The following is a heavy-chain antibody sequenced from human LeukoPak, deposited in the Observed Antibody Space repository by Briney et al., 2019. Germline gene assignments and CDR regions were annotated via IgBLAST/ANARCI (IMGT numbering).Heavy chain of an antibody. Sequence: PSQTLSLTCTVSGGSISSGSYYWSWIRQPAGKGLEWIGRIYTSGSTNYNPSLKSRVTISVDTSKNQFSLKLSSVTAADTAVYYCARDVSRLLEWLPFDAFDIWGQGTMVTVSS. CDR3: ARDVSRLLEWLPFDAFDI. CDR2: IYTSGST. D-gene: IGHD3-3*01. V-gene: IGHV4-61*02. J-gene: IGHJ3*02. CDR1: GGSISSGSYY.